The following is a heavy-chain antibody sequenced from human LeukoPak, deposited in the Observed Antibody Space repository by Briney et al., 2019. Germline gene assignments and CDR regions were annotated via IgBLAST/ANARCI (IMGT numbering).Heavy chain of an antibody. Sequence: SETLSLTCTVSGGSISSYYWSWIRQPPGKGLEYIAYIYYSGSTNYNPSLNSRVTTSVDTSKNQFSLKLSSVTAADTAVYHCASILYGANGFDYWGQGTLVTVSS. CDR1: GGSISSYY. J-gene: IGHJ4*02. CDR2: IYYSGST. D-gene: IGHD4/OR15-4a*01. V-gene: IGHV4-59*01. CDR3: ASILYGANGFDY.